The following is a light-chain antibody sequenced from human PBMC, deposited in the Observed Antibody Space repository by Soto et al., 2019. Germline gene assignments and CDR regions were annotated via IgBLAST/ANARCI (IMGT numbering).Light chain of an antibody. CDR3: QHYNNWPPWT. V-gene: IGKV3-15*01. CDR2: GAS. CDR1: QRVSTN. J-gene: IGKJ1*01. Sequence: EIVMTQSPATLSVSPGERATLSCRASQRVSTNLAWYQQKPGQAPRLLIYGASTRATGIPARFSGSGSGTEFTLTLSSLQAEDFAVYYCQHYNNWPPWTFGQGTKVDIK.